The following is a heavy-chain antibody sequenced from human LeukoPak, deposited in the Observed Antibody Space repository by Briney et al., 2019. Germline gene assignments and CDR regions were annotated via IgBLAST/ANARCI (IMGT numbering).Heavy chain of an antibody. Sequence: SETLSLTCAVSGGSISSGGYSWSWIRQPPGKGLEWIGYIYHSGSTYYNPSLKSRVTISVDRSKNQFSLKLSSVTAADTAVHYCARVRYYGSGSYYLFDYWGQGTLVTVSS. CDR1: GGSISSGGYS. D-gene: IGHD3-10*01. CDR3: ARVRYYGSGSYYLFDY. V-gene: IGHV4-30-2*01. J-gene: IGHJ4*02. CDR2: IYHSGST.